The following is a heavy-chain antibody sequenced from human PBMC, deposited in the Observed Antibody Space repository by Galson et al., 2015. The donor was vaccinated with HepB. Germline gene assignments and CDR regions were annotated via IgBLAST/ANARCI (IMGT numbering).Heavy chain of an antibody. CDR2: VRGSGGST. J-gene: IGHJ4*02. CDR1: GFTFSSFV. Sequence: SLRLSCAVSGFTFSSFVMTWVRQAPGKGLEWVSSVRGSGGSTYYADSVKGRFTISRDNSKNTLYLQMNSLRAEDTAVYYCAKVWSNVGWSGFDYWGQGTLVTVSS. V-gene: IGHV3-23*01. CDR3: AKVWSNVGWSGFDY. D-gene: IGHD6-19*01.